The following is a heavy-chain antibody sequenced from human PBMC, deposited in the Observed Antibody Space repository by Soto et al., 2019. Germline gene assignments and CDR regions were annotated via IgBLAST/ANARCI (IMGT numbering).Heavy chain of an antibody. CDR3: ARDVDVDAFDI. Sequence: PGGSLRLSCAASGFTFSSYWMSWVRQAPGKGLEWVSVIYSGGSTYYADSVKGRFTISRHNSKNTLYLQMNSLRAEDTAVYYCARDVDVDAFDIWGQGTMVTVSS. J-gene: IGHJ3*02. CDR2: IYSGGST. CDR1: GFTFSSYW. V-gene: IGHV3-53*04.